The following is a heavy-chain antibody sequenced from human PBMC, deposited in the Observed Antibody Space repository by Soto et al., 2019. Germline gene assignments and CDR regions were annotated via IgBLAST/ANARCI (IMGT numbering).Heavy chain of an antibody. CDR1: SGSFSGYY. V-gene: IGHV4-34*01. J-gene: IGHJ4*02. D-gene: IGHD6-6*01. CDR3: ARAPKVSGSSQTRPDF. CDR2: ISQSGNT. Sequence: QVQLHQWGAGLLKPSETLSLACSSYSGSFSGYYWSWIRQPPGKGLEWIGEISQSGNTNYSPSLKSRVSISIDTSKKQFSLNLASVSAADTVVYYCARAPKVSGSSQTRPDFWGQGTLVTVSS.